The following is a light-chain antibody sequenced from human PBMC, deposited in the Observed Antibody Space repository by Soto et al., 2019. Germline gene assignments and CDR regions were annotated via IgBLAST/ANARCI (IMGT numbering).Light chain of an antibody. V-gene: IGKV3-20*01. CDR2: GAT. CDR1: QSVSSNL. CDR3: QQYGSSPRT. J-gene: IGKJ1*01. Sequence: EIVLTQSPGTLSLSPGERATLSCRASQSVSSNLLAWYQQKPGQAPRLLIYGATNRATGIPDRFSGSGSGTEFTLTISRPEPEDFEVYYCQQYGSSPRTFGQGTKVDIK.